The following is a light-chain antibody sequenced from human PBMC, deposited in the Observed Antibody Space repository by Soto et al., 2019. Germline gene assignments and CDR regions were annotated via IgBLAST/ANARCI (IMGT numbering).Light chain of an antibody. CDR3: QQYKNWPGYT. CDR1: QSVGYS. V-gene: IGKV3-15*01. J-gene: IGKJ2*01. CDR2: GAS. Sequence: EIEMTQSPATLSLSPGEGATLSCRTSQSVGYSSAWYQQKPGLAPRLLIYGASTRITGIPDRFSGSGSGTEFTLTISSLQSEDFAVYYCQQYKNWPGYTFGQGTKLEIK.